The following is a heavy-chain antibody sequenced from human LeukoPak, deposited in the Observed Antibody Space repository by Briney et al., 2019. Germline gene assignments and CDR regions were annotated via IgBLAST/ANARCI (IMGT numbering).Heavy chain of an antibody. V-gene: IGHV3-23*01. J-gene: IGHJ4*02. D-gene: IGHD2-15*01. CDR2: MSGSGGTI. CDR3: AKAVGYCSGDNCYSPFDY. CDR1: GFTVSSNY. Sequence: GGSLRLSCAASGFTVSSNYMSWVRQAPEKGLEWVSAMSGSGGTIYYSDSVKGRFTSSRDNSKSTLYLQMNSLRVEDTAVYHCAKAVGYCSGDNCYSPFDYWGQGTLLTVSS.